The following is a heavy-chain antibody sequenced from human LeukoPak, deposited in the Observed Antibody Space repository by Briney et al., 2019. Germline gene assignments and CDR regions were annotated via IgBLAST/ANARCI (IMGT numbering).Heavy chain of an antibody. D-gene: IGHD4-17*01. V-gene: IGHV3-9*01. CDR3: AKTPSLSTVTTGYFDY. CDR2: ISWNSGSI. Sequence: GGSLRLSCAASGFTFSSYAMHWVRQAPGKGLEWVSGISWNSGSIGYADSVKGRFTISRDNAKNSLYLQMNSLRAEDTALYYCAKTPSLSTVTTGYFDYWGQGTLVTVSS. CDR1: GFTFSSYA. J-gene: IGHJ4*02.